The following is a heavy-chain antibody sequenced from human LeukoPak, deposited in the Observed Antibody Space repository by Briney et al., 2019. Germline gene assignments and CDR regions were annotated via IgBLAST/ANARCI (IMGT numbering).Heavy chain of an antibody. CDR3: ARDQGLTAPPPYGLDV. CDR1: GCTFSSSA. CDR2: IIPVLNIT. J-gene: IGHJ6*02. D-gene: IGHD5-18*01. Sequence: SVKVSCKTSGCTFSSSAITWVRQAPGQGLEWMGRIIPVLNITTYAQKFQGSVTITADTSTSTVYMELSSLRSEETAVYYCARDQGLTAPPPYGLDVWGQGTTVIVSS. V-gene: IGHV1-69*04.